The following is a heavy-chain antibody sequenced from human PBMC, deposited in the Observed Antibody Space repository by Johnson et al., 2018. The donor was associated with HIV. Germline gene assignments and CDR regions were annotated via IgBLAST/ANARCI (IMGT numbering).Heavy chain of an antibody. V-gene: IGHV3-30*19. CDR1: GFTLNSYG. Sequence: VQLVESGGGVVQPGRSLTLSCAASGFTLNSYGMHWVRQAPGKGLEWVAIMWYDGSQIGYADSVKGRFTISRDSSRDTLYLQLSSLKPEDTAVYYCTRDRIQIWSYVGTFDIWGQGTMVTVSS. D-gene: IGHD5-18*01. J-gene: IGHJ3*02. CDR3: TRDRIQIWSYVGTFDI. CDR2: MWYDGSQI.